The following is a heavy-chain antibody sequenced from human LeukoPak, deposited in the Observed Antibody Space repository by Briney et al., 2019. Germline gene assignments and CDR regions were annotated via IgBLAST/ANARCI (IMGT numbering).Heavy chain of an antibody. CDR2: IRGSCGSI. J-gene: IGHJ1*01. CDR1: GFTFSIYA. Sequence: GGSLRLSCAASGFTFSIYAMSWVRQAPGKGLEWVSAIRGSCGSIDYADSVKGGFTISRDNAKNTLCLQMNSLRAEGTAVYYCAKDLYRGIAAEYFQHWGQGTLVTVSS. CDR3: AKDLYRGIAAEYFQH. D-gene: IGHD6-13*01. V-gene: IGHV3-23*01.